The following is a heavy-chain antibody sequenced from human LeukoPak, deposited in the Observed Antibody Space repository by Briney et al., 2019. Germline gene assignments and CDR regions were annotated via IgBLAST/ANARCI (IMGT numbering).Heavy chain of an antibody. CDR1: GGFFSSTTYF. CDR3: ASLFDNFPENRFDY. V-gene: IGHV4-39*01. Sequence: SETLSLTCTVSGGFFSSTTYFWAWIRQPPGKGLQWLGTIYYSGTSYFNPSLETRVTLSVDTSKNQFSLRLTSATAADTAVYYCASLFDNFPENRFDYWGRGTLVTVSS. D-gene: IGHD5-24*01. J-gene: IGHJ4*02. CDR2: IYYSGTS.